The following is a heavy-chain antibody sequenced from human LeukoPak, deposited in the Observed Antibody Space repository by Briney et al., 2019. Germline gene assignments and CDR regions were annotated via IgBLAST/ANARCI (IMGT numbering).Heavy chain of an antibody. J-gene: IGHJ4*02. CDR1: GFTFSSYA. Sequence: PGGSLRLSCAASGFTFSSYAMSWVRQAPGKGLEWVSAISGSVGSTYYADSVKGRFTISRDNSKNTLYLQMNSLGAEDTAVYYCAKDTSSYGYAPFDYWGQGTLVTVSS. CDR2: ISGSVGST. V-gene: IGHV3-23*01. D-gene: IGHD5-18*01. CDR3: AKDTSSYGYAPFDY.